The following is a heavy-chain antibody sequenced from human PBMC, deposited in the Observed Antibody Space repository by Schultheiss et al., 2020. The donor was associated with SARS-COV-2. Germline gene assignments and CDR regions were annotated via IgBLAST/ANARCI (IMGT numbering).Heavy chain of an antibody. V-gene: IGHV3-30*03. Sequence: GGSLRLSCAASGFTFSSYAMSWVRQAPGKGLEWVAVISYDGSNKYYADSVKGRFTISRDNSKNTLYLQMNSLRAEDTAVYYCARADGDSDYWGQGTLVTVSS. CDR3: ARADGDSDY. CDR2: ISYDGSNK. D-gene: IGHD4-17*01. J-gene: IGHJ4*02. CDR1: GFTFSSYA.